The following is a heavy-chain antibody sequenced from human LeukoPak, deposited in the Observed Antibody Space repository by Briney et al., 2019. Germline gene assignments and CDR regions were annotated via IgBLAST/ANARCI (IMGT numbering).Heavy chain of an antibody. J-gene: IGHJ5*02. CDR2: THLSGNT. CDR1: GVSYNSYY. Sequence: AETLSLSCTVSGVSYNSYYWSWIRQPPGKGLEWIGYTHLSGNTNYSPSLNRRLTISIDMSRNQFSLKLSSVTAADTAVYYCARRAPKKGWFDPWGQGTLVTVSS. CDR3: ARRAPKKGWFDP. V-gene: IGHV4-4*09.